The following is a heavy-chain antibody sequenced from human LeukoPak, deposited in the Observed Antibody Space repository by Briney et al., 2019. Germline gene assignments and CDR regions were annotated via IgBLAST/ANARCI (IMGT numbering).Heavy chain of an antibody. CDR3: ARDRIGGTYYDY. J-gene: IGHJ4*02. Sequence: ASVKVSCKASGYTFIGYYMHWVRQAPGQGLEWMGWINPNSGGTNYAQKFQGRVNMTRDTSISTAYMELRSLTSDDTAVYYCARDRIGGTYYDYWGQGTLVTVSS. V-gene: IGHV1-2*02. CDR1: GYTFIGYY. CDR2: INPNSGGT. D-gene: IGHD1-26*01.